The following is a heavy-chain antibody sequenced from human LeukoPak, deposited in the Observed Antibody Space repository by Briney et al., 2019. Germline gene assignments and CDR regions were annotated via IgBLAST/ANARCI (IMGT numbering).Heavy chain of an antibody. J-gene: IGHJ4*02. D-gene: IGHD6-13*01. CDR3: ALIAPPHN. Sequence: ASVKVSCKASGITFTSYYIHWVRQAPGRGLEWMGKINPSGTITTYAPTYQGRVTVTKDTSTNTVYMELSSLRSDDTAVYYCALIAPPHNWGQGTLVTVSS. CDR2: INPSGTIT. V-gene: IGHV1-46*01. CDR1: GITFTSYY.